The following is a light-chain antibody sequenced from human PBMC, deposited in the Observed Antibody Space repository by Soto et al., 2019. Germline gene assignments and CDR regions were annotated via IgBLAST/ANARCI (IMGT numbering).Light chain of an antibody. CDR2: DVS. CDR3: QQYNNWPRK. CDR1: QIISSW. Sequence: DIHMTQSPSTLSASVGDRGTITCRASQIISSWLAWYQQKPGKAPKLLIYDVSSLQSGVPSRFSGSGSGTDFTLTISSLEPEDFAVYYCQQYNNWPRKFGQGTKVDIK. V-gene: IGKV1-5*01. J-gene: IGKJ1*01.